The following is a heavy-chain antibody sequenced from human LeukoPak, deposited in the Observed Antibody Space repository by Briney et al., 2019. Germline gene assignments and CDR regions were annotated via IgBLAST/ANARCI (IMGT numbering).Heavy chain of an antibody. D-gene: IGHD6-19*01. CDR2: INHSGST. J-gene: IGHJ4*02. CDR1: GGSISSYY. CDR3: ARRSGWYPLRFDY. Sequence: SETLSLTCTVSGGSISSYYWSWIRQPPGKGLEWIGEINHSGSTNYNPSLKSRVTISVDTSKNQFSLKLSSVIAADTAVYYCARRSGWYPLRFDYWGQGTLVTVSS. V-gene: IGHV4-34*01.